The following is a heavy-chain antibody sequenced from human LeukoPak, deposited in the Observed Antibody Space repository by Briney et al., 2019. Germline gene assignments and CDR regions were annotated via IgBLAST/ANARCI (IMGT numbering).Heavy chain of an antibody. CDR2: MNPNSGNT. Sequence: ASVKVSCKASGYTFTSYDINWVRQATGQGLEWMGWMNPNSGNTGYAQKFQGRVTMTRNTSISTAYMEPSSLRSEDTAVYYCARVMVRGVKAIGYWGQGTLVTVSS. V-gene: IGHV1-8*01. CDR1: GYTFTSYD. CDR3: ARVMVRGVKAIGY. J-gene: IGHJ4*02. D-gene: IGHD3-10*01.